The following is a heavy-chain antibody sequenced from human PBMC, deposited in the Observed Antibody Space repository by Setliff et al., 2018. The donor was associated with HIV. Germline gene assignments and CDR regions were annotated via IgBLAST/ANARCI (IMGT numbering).Heavy chain of an antibody. J-gene: IGHJ4*02. CDR3: TRTSRAAY. D-gene: IGHD6-25*01. V-gene: IGHV3-48*01. CDR2: INNISSTV. CDR1: GFTFSDYS. Sequence: ASVKVSCVASGFTFSDYSMNWVRQAPGKGLEWVSYINNISSTVSYADSVKGRFTISRDNAKSSLYLQMSSLRAEDTAVYYCTRTSRAAYWGRGTLVTVSS.